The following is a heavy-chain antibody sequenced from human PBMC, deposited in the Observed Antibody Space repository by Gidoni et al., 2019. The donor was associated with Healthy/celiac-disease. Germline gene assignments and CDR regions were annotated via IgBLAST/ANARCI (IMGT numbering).Heavy chain of an antibody. CDR3: ARDPDISAFDS. J-gene: IGHJ4*02. D-gene: IGHD2-15*01. CDR2: IWYDGSNK. CDR1: GFTFSSYG. Sequence: QVQLVESGGGVVQPGRSLGLSCAATGFTFSSYGMHWVRPAQGKGLEWVAGIWYDGSNKYYEDSVKGRFTISRDNSRNTLYLQMNSLRAEDTAVYYCARDPDISAFDSWGQGTLVTVSS. V-gene: IGHV3-33*01.